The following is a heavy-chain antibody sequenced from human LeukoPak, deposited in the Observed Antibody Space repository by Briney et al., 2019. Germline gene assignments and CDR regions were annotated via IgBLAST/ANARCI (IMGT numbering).Heavy chain of an antibody. J-gene: IGHJ3*02. CDR2: INPNSGGT. Sequence: ASVKVSCKASGYTFTGYYMHWVRQAPGQGLERMGWINPNSGGTNYAQKFQGRVTMTRDTSISTAYMELSRLRSDDTAVYYCAREFLDSGSYQAAFDIWGQGTMVTVSS. V-gene: IGHV1-2*02. D-gene: IGHD1-26*01. CDR3: AREFLDSGSYQAAFDI. CDR1: GYTFTGYY.